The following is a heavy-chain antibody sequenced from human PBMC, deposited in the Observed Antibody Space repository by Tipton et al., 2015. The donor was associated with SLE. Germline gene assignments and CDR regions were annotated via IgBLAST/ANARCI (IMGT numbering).Heavy chain of an antibody. CDR3: ARHRTYSSSWDGYNWFDP. J-gene: IGHJ5*02. Sequence: TLSLTCTVSGGSISSSSYYWGWIRQPPGKGLEWIGSIYYSGSTYYNPSLKSRVTISVDTSKNQFSLKLSSVTAADTAVYYCARHRTYSSSWDGYNWFDPWGQGTLVTVSS. CDR1: GGSISSSSYY. CDR2: IYYSGST. D-gene: IGHD6-13*01. V-gene: IGHV4-39*07.